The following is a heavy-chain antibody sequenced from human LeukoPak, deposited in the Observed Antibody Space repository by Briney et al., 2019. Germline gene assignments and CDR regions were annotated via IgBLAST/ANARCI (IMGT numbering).Heavy chain of an antibody. Sequence: VASVKVSCKASGYTFTSHDINWVRQATGQGLEWMGWMNPSSVTTGSARKFQGRVTMTWNTSISTAYMELSGPRSEDTAVYYCARVAVAGTGDWFDPWGQGTLVTVSS. J-gene: IGHJ5*02. V-gene: IGHV1-8*01. CDR2: MNPSSVTT. CDR3: ARVAVAGTGDWFDP. D-gene: IGHD6-19*01. CDR1: GYTFTSHD.